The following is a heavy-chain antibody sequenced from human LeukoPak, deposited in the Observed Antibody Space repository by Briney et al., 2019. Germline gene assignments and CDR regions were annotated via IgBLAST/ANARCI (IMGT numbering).Heavy chain of an antibody. V-gene: IGHV1-2*02. CDR2: INPNSGGI. Sequence: ASVKVSCKASGYTFTGYYMHWVRQAPGQGLEWMGWINPNSGGINYAQKFQGRVTMTRDTSISTAYMELSRLRSDDTAVYYCARVFLRYSSSSRNNWFDPWGQGTLVTVSS. D-gene: IGHD6-6*01. CDR1: GYTFTGYY. CDR3: ARVFLRYSSSSRNNWFDP. J-gene: IGHJ5*02.